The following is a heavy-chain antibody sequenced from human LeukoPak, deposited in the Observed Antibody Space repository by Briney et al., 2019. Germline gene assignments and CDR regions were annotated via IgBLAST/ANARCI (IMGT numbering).Heavy chain of an antibody. CDR3: ARDRVGALDY. V-gene: IGHV3-33*01. CDR2: IWYDGSNK. Sequence: GGSLRLSCAAYRFTFRNYGMHWVRQAPGKGLEWVTIIWYDGSNKYYADSVKGRFTISRDNSKNTLYLQIYSLRAEDTAVYYCARDRVGALDYWGQGTLVTVSS. J-gene: IGHJ4*02. D-gene: IGHD1-26*01. CDR1: RFTFRNYG.